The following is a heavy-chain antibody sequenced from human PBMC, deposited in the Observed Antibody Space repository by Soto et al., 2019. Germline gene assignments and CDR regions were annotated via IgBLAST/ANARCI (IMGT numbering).Heavy chain of an antibody. CDR1: GFTFSSYA. CDR2: ISGSGGST. V-gene: IGHV3-23*01. D-gene: IGHD3-3*01. J-gene: IGHJ3*02. CDR3: AIKGPQGVVYDAFDI. Sequence: GGSLRLSCAASGFTFSSYAMSWVRQAPGKGLEWVSAISGSGGSTYYADSVKGRFTISRDNSKNTLYLQMNSLRAEDTAVYYYAIKGPQGVVYDAFDIWGQGTMVTVSS.